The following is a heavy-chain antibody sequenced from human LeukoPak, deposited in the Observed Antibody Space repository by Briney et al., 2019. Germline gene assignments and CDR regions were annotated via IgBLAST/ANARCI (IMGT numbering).Heavy chain of an antibody. J-gene: IGHJ6*03. CDR1: GFTFSDYY. Sequence: GSLRLSCAASGFTFSDYYMSWIRQAPGKGLEWVSYISSSGSTIYYADSVKGRFTISRDNAKNSLYLQMNSLRAEDTAVYYCASPSYCSSTSCYKHPYYYYMDVWGKGTTVTVSS. CDR2: ISSSGSTI. D-gene: IGHD2-2*02. CDR3: ASPSYCSSTSCYKHPYYYYMDV. V-gene: IGHV3-11*01.